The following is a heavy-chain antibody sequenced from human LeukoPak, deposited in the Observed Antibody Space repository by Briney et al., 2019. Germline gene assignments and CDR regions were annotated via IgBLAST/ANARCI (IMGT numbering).Heavy chain of an antibody. J-gene: IGHJ5*02. V-gene: IGHV3-23*01. Sequence: PGGSLRLSCAASGFTFSSNDMHWVRQAPGKGLEWVSAISGSGGSTYYADSVKGRFTISRDNSKNTLYLQMNSLRAEDTAVYYCAKTGNYDFWSGLGWFDPWGQGTLVTVSS. CDR2: ISGSGGST. CDR3: AKTGNYDFWSGLGWFDP. CDR1: GFTFSSND. D-gene: IGHD3-3*01.